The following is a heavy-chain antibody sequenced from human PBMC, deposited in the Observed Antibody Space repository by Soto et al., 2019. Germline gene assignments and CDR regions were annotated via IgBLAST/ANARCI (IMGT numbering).Heavy chain of an antibody. V-gene: IGHV4-4*02. CDR2: IYHSGST. J-gene: IGHJ4*02. CDR3: ASRVWFGELFTDY. Sequence: ASETLSLTCAVSGGSISSSNWWSWVRQPPGKGLEWIGEIYHSGSTNYNPSLKSRVTISVDKSKNQFSLKLSSVTAADTAVYYCASRVWFGELFTDYWGQGTLVTVSS. D-gene: IGHD3-10*01. CDR1: GGSISSSNW.